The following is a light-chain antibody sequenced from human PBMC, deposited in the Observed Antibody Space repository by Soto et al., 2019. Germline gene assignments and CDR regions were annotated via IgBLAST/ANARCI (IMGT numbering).Light chain of an antibody. CDR3: NSYVGSNNWV. V-gene: IGLV2-8*01. CDR1: SSDVGGYNY. J-gene: IGLJ3*02. Sequence: QSVLTQPPSASGSPGQSVTISCTGTSSDVGGYNYVSWYQQYPGKAPKLMIYEVSKRPSGVPDRFSGSKSGNTASLTVSGLQPEYEADYYCNSYVGSNNWVFGGGTKLTVL. CDR2: EVS.